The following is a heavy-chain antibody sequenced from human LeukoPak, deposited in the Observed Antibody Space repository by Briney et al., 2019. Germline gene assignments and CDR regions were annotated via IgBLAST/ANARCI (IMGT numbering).Heavy chain of an antibody. CDR1: GFTFSSYV. V-gene: IGHV3-23*01. Sequence: PGGSLRLSCAASGFTFSSYVMSWVRQAPGKGLEWVSAISGSGGSTYYADSVKGRFTISRDNSKNTLYLQMNSLRAEDTAVYYCAKDARDYYGSGTRIGGNWFDPWGQGTLVTVSP. CDR3: AKDARDYYGSGTRIGGNWFDP. D-gene: IGHD3-10*01. J-gene: IGHJ5*02. CDR2: ISGSGGST.